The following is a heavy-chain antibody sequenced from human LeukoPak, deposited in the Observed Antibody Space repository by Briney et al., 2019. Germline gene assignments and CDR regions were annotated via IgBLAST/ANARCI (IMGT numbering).Heavy chain of an antibody. Sequence: SETLSLTCTVSGGSISSYYWSWIRQPPGKGLEWIGYIYYSGSTNYNPSPKSRVTISVDTSKNQFSLKLSSVAAADTAVYYCAAGTRVYYYDSSGYHYWGQGTLVTVSS. CDR3: AAGTRVYYYDSSGYHY. CDR2: IYYSGST. D-gene: IGHD3-22*01. J-gene: IGHJ4*02. CDR1: GGSISSYY. V-gene: IGHV4-59*01.